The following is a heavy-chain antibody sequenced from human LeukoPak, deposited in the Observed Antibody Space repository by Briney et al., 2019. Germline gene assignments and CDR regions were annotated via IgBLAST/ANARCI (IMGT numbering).Heavy chain of an antibody. Sequence: SETLSLTCTVSGGSFSTTSDYWGWIRQPPGKGLEWIGTFYFSGSTYYNPSLKSRVTISVDTSKNQFSLKLTSMTAADTAVYYCARYPQRNWFDPWGQGTLVTVSS. D-gene: IGHD5-18*01. CDR1: GGSFSTTSDY. CDR2: FYFSGST. J-gene: IGHJ5*02. CDR3: ARYPQRNWFDP. V-gene: IGHV4-39*01.